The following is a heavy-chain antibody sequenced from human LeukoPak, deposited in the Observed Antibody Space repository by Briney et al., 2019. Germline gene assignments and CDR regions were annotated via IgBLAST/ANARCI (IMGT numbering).Heavy chain of an antibody. D-gene: IGHD4-17*01. Sequence: PSETLSLTCTVSGGSISSSSYYWGWIRQPPGKGLEWIGSIYYSGSTYYNPSLKSRVTISVDTSKNQFSLKLSSVTAADTAVYYCATSTVTTHYWGQGTLVTVSS. CDR2: IYYSGST. CDR1: GGSISSSSYY. V-gene: IGHV4-39*01. J-gene: IGHJ4*02. CDR3: ATSTVTTHY.